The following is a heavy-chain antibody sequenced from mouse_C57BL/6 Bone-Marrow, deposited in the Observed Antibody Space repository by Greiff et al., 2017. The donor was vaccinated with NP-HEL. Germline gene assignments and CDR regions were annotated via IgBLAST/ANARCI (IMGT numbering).Heavy chain of an antibody. CDR1: GFSLTSYG. CDR2: IWSGGST. J-gene: IGHJ4*01. Sequence: QVQLKQSGPGLVQPSQSLSITCTVSGFSLTSYGVHWVRQSPGKGLEWLGVIWSGGSTDYNAAFISRLSISKDNSKSQVFFKMNSLQADDTAIYYCASITTVPYAMDYWGQGTSVTVSS. D-gene: IGHD1-1*01. CDR3: ASITTVPYAMDY. V-gene: IGHV2-2*01.